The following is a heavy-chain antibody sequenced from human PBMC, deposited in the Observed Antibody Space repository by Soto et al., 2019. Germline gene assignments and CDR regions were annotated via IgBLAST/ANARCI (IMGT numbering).Heavy chain of an antibody. Sequence: PGGSLGLSCAAYGFSFSSYSMKWVRQAPGKGLEWVSSISSSSSYIYYADSVKGRFTISRDNAKNSLYLQMNSLRAEDTAVYYCASQNLTYYDSRRKDYWGQGTLVTVSS. V-gene: IGHV3-21*01. D-gene: IGHD3-22*01. CDR2: ISSSSSYI. J-gene: IGHJ4*02. CDR3: ASQNLTYYDSRRKDY. CDR1: GFSFSSYS.